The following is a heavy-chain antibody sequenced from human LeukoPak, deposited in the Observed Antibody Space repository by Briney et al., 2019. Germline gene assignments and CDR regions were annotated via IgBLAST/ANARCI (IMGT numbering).Heavy chain of an antibody. J-gene: IGHJ4*02. CDR1: GGTFSSFT. Sequence: GSSVKVSCKASGGTFSSFTISWVRQAPGQGLEWMGGIIPIFGTANYAQKFQGRVTLTADKSTSTAYMELSSLRSEDTAVYYCARDGDVHYYDGSGYLVYWGQGTLVTVSS. CDR3: ARDGDVHYYDGSGYLVY. CDR2: IIPIFGTA. V-gene: IGHV1-69*06. D-gene: IGHD3-22*01.